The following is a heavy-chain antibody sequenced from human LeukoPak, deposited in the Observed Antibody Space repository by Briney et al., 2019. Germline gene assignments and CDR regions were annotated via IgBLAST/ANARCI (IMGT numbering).Heavy chain of an antibody. V-gene: IGHV3-74*01. CDR1: GFTFSSYW. J-gene: IGHJ4*02. Sequence: GGSLRLSCAASGFTFSSYWMHWVRQTPGKGLMWVSRINSDGSSIGYADSVKGRFTISRDNAKNTLYLQMNSLRAEDTAVYYCASTVTTSEHDYWGQGTLVTVSS. D-gene: IGHD4-17*01. CDR3: ASTVTTSEHDY. CDR2: INSDGSSI.